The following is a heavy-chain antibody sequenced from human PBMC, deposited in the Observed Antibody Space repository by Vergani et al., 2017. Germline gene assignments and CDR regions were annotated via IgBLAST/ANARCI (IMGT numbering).Heavy chain of an antibody. CDR2: IYPGDSDT. CDR1: GGSISSYY. Sequence: QVQLQESGPGLVKPSETLSLTCTVSGGSISSYYWSWIRQPPGKGLEWIGYIYPGDSDTRYSPSFQGQVTISADKSISTAYLQWSSLKASDTAMYYCARHPKYQGSGGFYWGQGTLVTVSS. D-gene: IGHD2-2*01. CDR3: ARHPKYQGSGGFY. J-gene: IGHJ4*02. V-gene: IGHV4-59*08.